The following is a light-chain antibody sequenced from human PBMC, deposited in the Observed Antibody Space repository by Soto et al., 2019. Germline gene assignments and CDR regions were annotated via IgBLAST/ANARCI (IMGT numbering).Light chain of an antibody. CDR3: QEYHSPPFT. Sequence: DIQMTQSPSSLSASVGATGTITCRGSQGLSNSLAWYQQKPGKVPGLLIYAASTLQSGVPSRFSGSGSGTDFTLTISSLQPEDVATYYCQEYHSPPFTFGPGTKVDIK. V-gene: IGKV1-27*01. CDR1: QGLSNS. CDR2: AAS. J-gene: IGKJ3*01.